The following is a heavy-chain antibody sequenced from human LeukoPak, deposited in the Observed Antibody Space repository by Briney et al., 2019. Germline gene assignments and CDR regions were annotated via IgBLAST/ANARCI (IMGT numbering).Heavy chain of an antibody. V-gene: IGHV1-69*02. Sequence: GASVKVSCKASGGTFSSYTISWVRQAPGQGLGWMGRIIPILGIANYAQKFQGRVTITADKSTSTAYMELSSLRSEDTAVYYCATDSSGYYYVGWFDPWGQGTLVTVSS. CDR2: IIPILGIA. CDR3: ATDSSGYYYVGWFDP. D-gene: IGHD3-22*01. J-gene: IGHJ5*02. CDR1: GGTFSSYT.